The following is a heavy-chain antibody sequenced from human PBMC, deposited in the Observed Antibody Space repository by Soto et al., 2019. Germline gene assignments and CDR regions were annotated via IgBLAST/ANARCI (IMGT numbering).Heavy chain of an antibody. CDR2: IYPGDSDT. CDR1: GYSFTSYW. D-gene: IGHD2-15*01. J-gene: IGHJ6*02. CDR3: GRPREADKYEYGVDV. V-gene: IGHV5-51*01. Sequence: GESLKISCKGSGYSFTSYWIGWVRQMPGKGLEWMGIIYPGDSDTRYSPSFQGQVTISADKSISTAYLQWSSLKASDTAMYYCGRPREADKYEYGVDVWGQGTKLTVAS.